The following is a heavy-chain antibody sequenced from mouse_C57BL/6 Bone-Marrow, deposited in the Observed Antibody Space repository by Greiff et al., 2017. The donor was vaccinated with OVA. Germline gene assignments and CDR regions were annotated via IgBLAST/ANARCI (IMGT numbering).Heavy chain of an antibody. Sequence: VQLQQSGAELVRPGASVKLSCTASGFNIKDDYMHWVKQRPEQGLEWIGWIDPENGDTEYASKFQGKATITADTSSNTAYLQLSSLTSEDTAVYYWTTGPLLLRIDYWGQGTTLTVSS. V-gene: IGHV14-4*01. CDR3: TTGPLLLRIDY. CDR1: GFNIKDDY. CDR2: IDPENGDT. D-gene: IGHD1-1*01. J-gene: IGHJ2*01.